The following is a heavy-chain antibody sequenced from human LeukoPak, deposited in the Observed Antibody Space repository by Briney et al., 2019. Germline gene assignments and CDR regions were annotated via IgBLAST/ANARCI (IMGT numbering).Heavy chain of an antibody. CDR1: GFTFSSYG. CDR3: ARDVNLRQLVD. Sequence: GGSLRLSCAASGFTFSSYGMHWVRQAPGKGLQWVAHIQYDGANEHYADSVKGRFTISRDNSMGTLFLQMNSLRSDDTAVYFCARDVNLRQLVDWGQGTLVIVSS. J-gene: IGHJ4*02. V-gene: IGHV3-30*03. D-gene: IGHD6-6*01. CDR2: IQYDGANE.